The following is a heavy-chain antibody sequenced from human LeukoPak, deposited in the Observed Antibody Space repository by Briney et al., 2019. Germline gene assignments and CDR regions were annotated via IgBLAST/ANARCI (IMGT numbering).Heavy chain of an antibody. V-gene: IGHV4-59*01. J-gene: IGHJ1*01. CDR1: GGSISSYY. CDR3: ASYTTVTTAGDYFQH. D-gene: IGHD4-17*01. Sequence: SETLSLTCTVSGGSISSYYWSWIRQPPGKGLEWIGYIYYSGSTSYNPSLKSRVTISVDTSKNQFSLKLSSVTAADTAVYYCASYTTVTTAGDYFQHWGQGTLVTVSS. CDR2: IYYSGST.